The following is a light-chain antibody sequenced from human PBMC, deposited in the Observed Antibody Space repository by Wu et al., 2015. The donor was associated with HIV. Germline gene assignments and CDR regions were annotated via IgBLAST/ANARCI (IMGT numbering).Light chain of an antibody. J-gene: IGKJ5*01. CDR2: GAS. V-gene: IGKV3-20*01. CDR1: QSVRNNY. Sequence: ENVLTQSPGTLSLSPGERATLSCKASQSVRNNYFAWFQQRPGQAPRLLIYGASNRATGTPDRFSGSGSGTDFTLTITRLEPQDFAVYYCQQYDSSITFGQGTRL. CDR3: QQYDSSIT.